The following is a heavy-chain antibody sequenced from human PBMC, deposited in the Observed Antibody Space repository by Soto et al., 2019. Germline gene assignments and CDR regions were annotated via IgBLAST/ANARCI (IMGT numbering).Heavy chain of an antibody. V-gene: IGHV3-23*01. CDR1: GFTFNNYG. CDR2: ISGSGGST. CDR3: AKDLVLRYFDWLPQYFDY. J-gene: IGHJ4*02. D-gene: IGHD3-9*01. Sequence: GSLRLSCAVSGFTFNNYGMNWVRQAPGKGLEWVSGISGSGGSTYYADSVKGRFTISRDNSKNTLYLQMNSLRAEDTAVYYCAKDLVLRYFDWLPQYFDYWGQGTLVTVSS.